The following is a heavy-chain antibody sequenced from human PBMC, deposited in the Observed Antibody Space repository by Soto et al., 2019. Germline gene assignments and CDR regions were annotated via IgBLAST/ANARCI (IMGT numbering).Heavy chain of an antibody. D-gene: IGHD3-10*01. CDR2: FHSSGAT. CDR3: ASIWFGDFDY. V-gene: IGHV4-30-4*01. CDR1: GASISSADDY. J-gene: IGHJ4*01. Sequence: SETLSLTCTVSGASISSADDYWSWIRQPPGKGLEWIGYFHSSGATYKDPSLKSRVTISVDTSKNQISLKLDSVTAADTAVYYCASIWFGDFDYWGHGTLVTVSS.